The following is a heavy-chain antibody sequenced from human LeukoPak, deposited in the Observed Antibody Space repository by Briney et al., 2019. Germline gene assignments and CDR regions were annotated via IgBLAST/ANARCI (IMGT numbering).Heavy chain of an antibody. V-gene: IGHV3-7*01. CDR1: GFTFSNFW. CDR2: INPDGSAK. D-gene: IGHD3-3*02. CDR3: ARHFSTYSYGLDV. J-gene: IGHJ6*02. Sequence: PGGSLRLSCAASGFTFSNFWMSWVRQAPGKGLEWVAHINPDGSAKYYVDSVKGRFTISRDNAENSLYLQMNSLRPEDTAVYYCARHFSTYSYGLDVWGQGTTVTVSS.